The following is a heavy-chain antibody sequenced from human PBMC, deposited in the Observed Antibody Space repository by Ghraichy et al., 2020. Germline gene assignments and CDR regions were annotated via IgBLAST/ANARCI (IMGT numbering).Heavy chain of an antibody. Sequence: GGSLRLSCAASGFTFDNYAMHWVRQAPGKGLEWVSGLSWNSGNIGYVDSVKGRFTISRDNAKNSLYLQMNSLRAEDTALYYCATGYSSVWSGFWGQGTLVTVSS. CDR3: ATGYSSVWSGF. D-gene: IGHD6-19*01. CDR1: GFTFDNYA. CDR2: LSWNSGNI. V-gene: IGHV3-9*01. J-gene: IGHJ4*02.